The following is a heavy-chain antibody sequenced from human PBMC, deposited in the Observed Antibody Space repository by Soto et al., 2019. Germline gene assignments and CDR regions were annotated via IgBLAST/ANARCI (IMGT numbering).Heavy chain of an antibody. CDR3: VTYWEYQLLLVNYYYGIDV. D-gene: IGHD2-2*01. CDR1: GFTFSSYA. Sequence: GGSLRLSCSASGFTFSSYAMHWVRQAPGEGLEYVSAISSNGGSTYYADSVKGRFTISRDNSKNTLYLQMSSLRAEDTAVYYCVTYWEYQLLLVNYYYGIDVRGQGTTVTVSS. V-gene: IGHV3-64D*08. J-gene: IGHJ6*02. CDR2: ISSNGGST.